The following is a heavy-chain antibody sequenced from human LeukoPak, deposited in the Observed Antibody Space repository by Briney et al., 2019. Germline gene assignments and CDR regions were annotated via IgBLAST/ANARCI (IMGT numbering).Heavy chain of an antibody. Sequence: ASVNVSCKASGYTSTSYDINWVRQATGQGLEWMGWMNPNSGNTGYAQKFQGRVTMTRNTSISTAYMELSSLRSEDTAVYYCARGPRWLQVDYWGQGTLVTVSS. CDR2: MNPNSGNT. V-gene: IGHV1-8*01. J-gene: IGHJ4*02. CDR1: GYTSTSYD. CDR3: ARGPRWLQVDY. D-gene: IGHD5-24*01.